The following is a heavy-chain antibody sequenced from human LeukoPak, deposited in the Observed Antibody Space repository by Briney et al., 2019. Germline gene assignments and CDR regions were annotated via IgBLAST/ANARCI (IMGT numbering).Heavy chain of an antibody. CDR3: ARQRYSGYEGDY. V-gene: IGHV4-34*01. CDR1: GGSFSGYY. Sequence: SETLSLTCAVYGGSFSGYYWSWIRQPPGKGLEWIGEINHSGSTNYNPSLKSRVTISVDTSKNQFSLKLSSVTAADTAVYYCARQRYSGYEGDYWGQGTLVTVSS. D-gene: IGHD5-12*01. CDR2: INHSGST. J-gene: IGHJ4*02.